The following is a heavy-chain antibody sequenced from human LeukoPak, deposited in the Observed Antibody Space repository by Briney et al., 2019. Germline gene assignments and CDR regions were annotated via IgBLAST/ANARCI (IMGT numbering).Heavy chain of an antibody. Sequence: PGGSLRLSCAASGFTFSSYWMSWVRQAPGKGLEWVANIKQDGSEKYYVDSVKGRFTISRDNAKNSLYLQMNSLRAEDTAVYYCAREDCSSTSCYYYFDYWGQGTLVTVSS. D-gene: IGHD2-2*01. CDR3: AREDCSSTSCYYYFDY. CDR2: IKQDGSEK. V-gene: IGHV3-7*01. CDR1: GFTFSSYW. J-gene: IGHJ4*02.